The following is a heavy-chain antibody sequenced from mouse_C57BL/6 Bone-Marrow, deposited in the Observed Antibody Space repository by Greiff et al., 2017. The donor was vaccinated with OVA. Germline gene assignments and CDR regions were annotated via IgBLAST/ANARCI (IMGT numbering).Heavy chain of an antibody. CDR2: ILPSIGRT. CDR1: DSEVFPIAY. V-gene: IGHV15-2*01. Sequence: VQLVESGSELRSPGSSVKLSCKDFDSEVFPIAYMSWVRQKPGHGFEWIGGILPSIGRTIYGEKFEDKATLDADTLSNTAYLELNSLTSEDSAIYYCARVGTWGYFDYWGQGTTLTVSS. D-gene: IGHD3-3*01. J-gene: IGHJ2*01. CDR3: ARVGTWGYFDY.